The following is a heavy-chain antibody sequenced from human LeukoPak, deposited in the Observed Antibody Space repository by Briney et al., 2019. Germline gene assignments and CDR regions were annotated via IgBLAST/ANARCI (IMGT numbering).Heavy chain of an antibody. D-gene: IGHD3-10*01. V-gene: IGHV3-7*04. Sequence: PGGSLRLSCAASGFTVSSYWMSWVRQAPGKGLEWVANIKEDGSEKYYVDSVKGGFTISRDNAKNSLYLQMNSLRDEPTAVYSCPRGRGGRFRFRLYYYFYMDVWGTATTVTVSS. J-gene: IGHJ6*03. CDR1: GFTVSSYW. CDR3: PRGRGGRFRFRLYYYFYMDV. CDR2: IKEDGSEK.